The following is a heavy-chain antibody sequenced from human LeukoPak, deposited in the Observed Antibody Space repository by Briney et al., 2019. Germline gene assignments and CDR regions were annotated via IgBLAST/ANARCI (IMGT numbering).Heavy chain of an antibody. CDR1: VYTFTSYG. CDR2: ISAYNGNT. J-gene: IGHJ4*02. CDR3: ARDLWAPIKLLWFGELSWRFDY. V-gene: IGHV1-18*01. Sequence: ASVNVSCKASVYTFTSYGISWVRQAPGQGLEWMGWISAYNGNTNYAQKLQGRVTMTTDTSTSTAYMELRSLRSDDTAVYYCARDLWAPIKLLWFGELSWRFDYWGQGTLVTVSS. D-gene: IGHD3-10*01.